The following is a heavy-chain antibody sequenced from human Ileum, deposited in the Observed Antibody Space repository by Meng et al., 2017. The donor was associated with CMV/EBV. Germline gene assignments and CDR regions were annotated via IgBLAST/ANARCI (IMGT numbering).Heavy chain of an antibody. V-gene: IGHV4-4*07. CDR2: IVAPGST. Sequence: LTCTSSGASLCCDYSRWIRQRAGKGLEWIGCIVAPGSTNHNHPLYMQITMSVAKAKNQFSLKMTPVFAAETALYFCATDRLDSWGQGALVTVSS. CDR1: GASLCCDY. J-gene: IGHJ5*01. CDR3: ATDRLDS.